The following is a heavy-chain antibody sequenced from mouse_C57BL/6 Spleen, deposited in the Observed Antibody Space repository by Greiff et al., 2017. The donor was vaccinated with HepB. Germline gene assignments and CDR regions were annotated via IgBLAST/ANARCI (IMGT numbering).Heavy chain of an antibody. D-gene: IGHD1-1*01. Sequence: DVKLVESGGGLVKPGGSLKLSCAASGFTFSDYGMHWVRQAPEKGLEWVAYISSGSSTIYYADTVKGRFTISRDNAKNTLFLQMTSLRSEDTAMYYCARAYGSSLDYWGQGTTLTVSS. CDR1: GFTFSDYG. V-gene: IGHV5-17*01. J-gene: IGHJ2*01. CDR2: ISSGSSTI. CDR3: ARAYGSSLDY.